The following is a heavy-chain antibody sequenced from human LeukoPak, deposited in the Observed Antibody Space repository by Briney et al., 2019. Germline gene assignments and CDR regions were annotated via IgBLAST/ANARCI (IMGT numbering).Heavy chain of an antibody. CDR2: MNPNSGNT. V-gene: IGHV1-8*01. J-gene: IGHJ4*02. D-gene: IGHD3-10*01. CDR3: ARGIPRELLAYGSGSVMDH. Sequence: ASVKVSCKASGYTFTCYDINWVRQAPGQGLEWMGWMNPNSGNTGYAQKFQGRVTMTRNTSISTAYMELSSLRSEDTAVYYWARGIPRELLAYGSGSVMDHWGQGTLGTASS. CDR1: GYTFTCYD.